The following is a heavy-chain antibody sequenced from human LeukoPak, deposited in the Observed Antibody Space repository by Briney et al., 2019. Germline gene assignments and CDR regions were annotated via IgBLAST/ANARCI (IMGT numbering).Heavy chain of an antibody. J-gene: IGHJ4*02. D-gene: IGHD6-13*01. Sequence: GASVKVSCKASGYTFTTYGIIWVRQAPGQGLEWMGWISGYNGNTNYAQKLQGRVTMTTDTSTSTAYMELRSLRSDDTALYYCAREAQLVHFDYWGQGTLVTVSS. CDR3: AREAQLVHFDY. V-gene: IGHV1-18*01. CDR1: GYTFTTYG. CDR2: ISGYNGNT.